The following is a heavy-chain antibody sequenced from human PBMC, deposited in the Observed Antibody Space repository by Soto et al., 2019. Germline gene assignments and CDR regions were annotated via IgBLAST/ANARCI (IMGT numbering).Heavy chain of an antibody. CDR2: ISSSSSTI. CDR1: GFTFSSYS. V-gene: IGHV3-48*02. Sequence: GSLRLSCAASGFTFSSYSMNWVRQAPGKGLEWVSYISSSSSTIYYADSVKGRFTISRENAKNSLYLQMNSMRDEDTAVYYCARGNITMVRGVIIRTNAFYYYYGMDVWGQGTTVTVSS. D-gene: IGHD3-10*01. CDR3: ARGNITMVRGVIIRTNAFYYYYGMDV. J-gene: IGHJ6*02.